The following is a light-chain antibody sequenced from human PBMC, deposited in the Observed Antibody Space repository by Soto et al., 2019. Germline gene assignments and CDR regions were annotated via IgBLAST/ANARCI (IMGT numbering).Light chain of an antibody. CDR1: QSVGSN. V-gene: IGKV3-15*01. Sequence: EIVMTQSPATLSVSPGERATLSCRASQSVGSNLAWFQQKPGQPPRLLMFGASTRATGIPARFSGSVSGTEFTLTISSLQFEDFAIYYCQQYNNWPPWTFGQGTKVEIK. CDR3: QQYNNWPPWT. J-gene: IGKJ1*01. CDR2: GAS.